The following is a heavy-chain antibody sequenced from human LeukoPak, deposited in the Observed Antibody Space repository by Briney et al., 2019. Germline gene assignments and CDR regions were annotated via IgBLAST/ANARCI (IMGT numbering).Heavy chain of an antibody. Sequence: SETLSLTCTVSGGSISSYYWSWIRQPPGKGLEWIGYIYYSGSTNYNPSLKSRVTISVDTSKNQFSLKLSSVTAADTAVYYCAREGRGPRGFDPWGQGTLVTVSS. CDR1: GGSISSYY. CDR3: AREGRGPRGFDP. CDR2: IYYSGST. V-gene: IGHV4-59*01. J-gene: IGHJ5*02. D-gene: IGHD3-10*01.